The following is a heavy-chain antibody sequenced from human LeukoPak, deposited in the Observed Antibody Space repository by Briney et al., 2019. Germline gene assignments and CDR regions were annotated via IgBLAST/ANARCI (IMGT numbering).Heavy chain of an antibody. D-gene: IGHD2-21*02. CDR2: INANGGTR. V-gene: IGHV3-23*01. J-gene: IGHJ5*01. Sequence: QHGGSLRLSCEASGFAFSFLAMSWLRPAPGKGLEWVSTINANGGTRSYAASLRGRFTIARANSKNTVYLQLNALRAEDTAVYYCAKPISGGLAVTADWFDPWGQGTLVVVSS. CDR1: GFAFSFLA. CDR3: AKPISGGLAVTADWFDP.